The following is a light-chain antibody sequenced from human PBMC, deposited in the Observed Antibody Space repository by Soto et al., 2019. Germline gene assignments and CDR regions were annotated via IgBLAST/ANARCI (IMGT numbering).Light chain of an antibody. CDR2: KAS. V-gene: IGKV1-5*03. J-gene: IGKJ1*01. Sequence: DIQMTQSPSTLSGSVGDRVTITCRASQTISSWLAWYQQKPGKAPKLLIYKASTLKSGVPSRFSGSESGTEFTLTISSLQPDDFATYYCQHYNSYSEAFSQGTKVELK. CDR1: QTISSW. CDR3: QHYNSYSEA.